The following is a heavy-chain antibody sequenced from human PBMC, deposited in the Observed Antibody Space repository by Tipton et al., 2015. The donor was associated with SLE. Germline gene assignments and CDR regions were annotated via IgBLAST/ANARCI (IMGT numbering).Heavy chain of an antibody. Sequence: LRLSCTVSGGSISGPYHWSWIRQAAGKGLEWIGRFDPNGSTRYNPSFQSRVTMSMDTSKKQFSLVLSSVTAADTAVYHCARDAYCSGGSCYGFDSWGPGTLVAVSS. D-gene: IGHD2-15*01. CDR1: GGSISGPYH. J-gene: IGHJ4*02. CDR3: ARDAYCSGGSCYGFDS. V-gene: IGHV4-4*07. CDR2: FDPNGST.